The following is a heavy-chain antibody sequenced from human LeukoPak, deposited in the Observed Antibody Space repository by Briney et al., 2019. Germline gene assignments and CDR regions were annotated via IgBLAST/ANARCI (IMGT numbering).Heavy chain of an antibody. D-gene: IGHD6-13*01. J-gene: IGHJ4*02. CDR3: ARDAAAAGTTPSH. Sequence: WASVKVSCKASGGTFSSYAISWVRQAPGQGLEWMGWISAYNGNTNYVQKLQGRVTMTTDTSTSTAYMELRSLRSDDTAVYYCARDAAAAGTTPSHWGQGTLVTVSS. CDR2: ISAYNGNT. CDR1: GGTFSSYA. V-gene: IGHV1-18*01.